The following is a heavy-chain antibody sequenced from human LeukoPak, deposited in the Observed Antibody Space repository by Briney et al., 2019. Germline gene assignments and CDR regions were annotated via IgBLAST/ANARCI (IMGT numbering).Heavy chain of an antibody. Sequence: PSETLSLTCAVYGGSFSGYYWSWVRQAPGRGLEWVSAISGSGGSTYYADSVKGRFTISRDNSKNTLYLQMNSLRAEDTAVYYCARGGSSSWFDYWGQGTLVTVSS. CDR3: ARGGSSSWFDY. D-gene: IGHD6-13*01. CDR2: ISGSGGST. CDR1: GGSFSGYY. J-gene: IGHJ4*02. V-gene: IGHV3-23*01.